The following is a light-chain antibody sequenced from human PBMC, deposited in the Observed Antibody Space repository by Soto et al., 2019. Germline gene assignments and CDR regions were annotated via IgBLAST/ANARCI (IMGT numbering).Light chain of an antibody. CDR3: QHRHNWPPDAP. CDR1: QSVGSY. V-gene: IGKV3-11*01. J-gene: IGKJ2*01. Sequence: EIVLTQSPATLSLSPGDRVTLSCRASQSVGSYLAWYQQKPGQAPRLLIYGASNRATGIPARFSGSGSGTDFTLTISSLEAEDFAVYFCQHRHNWPPDAPFGQGTRLEI. CDR2: GAS.